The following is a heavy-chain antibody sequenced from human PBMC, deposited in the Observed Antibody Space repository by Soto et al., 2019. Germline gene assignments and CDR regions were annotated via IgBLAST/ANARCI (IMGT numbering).Heavy chain of an antibody. J-gene: IGHJ3*01. CDR2: IYYSGST. D-gene: IGHD3-10*01. CDR3: ARVWGGAFDF. Sequence: TSGTPSLTCTVSGGSISSYYWSWIRQPPGKGLEWIGYIYYSGSTNYNPSLKSRVTISVDTSKNQFSLKLSSVTAADTAVYYCARVWGGAFDFWGQGTMVTVSS. CDR1: GGSISSYY. V-gene: IGHV4-59*01.